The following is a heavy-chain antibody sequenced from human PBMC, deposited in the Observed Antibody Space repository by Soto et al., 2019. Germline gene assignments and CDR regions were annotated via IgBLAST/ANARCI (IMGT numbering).Heavy chain of an antibody. V-gene: IGHV1-46*03. CDR2: INPSGGYT. Sequence: ASVKVSCKASGYTFTSYYMNWVRQAPGQGLEWLGIINPSGGYTTYAQRFLGRVTMTSDTSTSTVHMELGSLTSEDTAVYYCARVGGIVVVTAPYAYWGQGTLVTVAS. CDR3: ARVGGIVVVTAPYAY. CDR1: GYTFTSYY. J-gene: IGHJ1*01. D-gene: IGHD2-21*02.